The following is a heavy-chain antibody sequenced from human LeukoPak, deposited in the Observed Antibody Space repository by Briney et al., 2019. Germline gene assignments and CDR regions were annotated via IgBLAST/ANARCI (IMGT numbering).Heavy chain of an antibody. V-gene: IGHV3-30*03. CDR2: ISYDGSNK. CDR1: GFTFSSYG. CDR3: AEGAYHYDFWSVLRI. D-gene: IGHD3-3*01. Sequence: GGSLRLSCAASGFTFSSYGMHWVRQAPGKGLEWVAVISYDGSNKYYADSVKGRFTISRDNSKNTLYLQMNSLRAEDTAVYYCAEGAYHYDFWSVLRIWGQGTLVTVSS. J-gene: IGHJ4*02.